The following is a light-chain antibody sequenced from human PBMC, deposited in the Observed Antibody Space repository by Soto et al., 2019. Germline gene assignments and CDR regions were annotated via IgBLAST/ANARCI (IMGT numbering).Light chain of an antibody. Sequence: QSALTQPASVSGSPGQSVTISCTGTSSDVGTFNVVSWYQQHPGKAPKLMIYEVSERSSGVSDRSSGSKSGNTASLTVSGLQAEDEDDYYCGSYAGGNTWVFGGGTKLTVL. CDR1: SSDVGTFNV. J-gene: IGLJ3*02. CDR2: EVS. V-gene: IGLV2-23*02. CDR3: GSYAGGNTWV.